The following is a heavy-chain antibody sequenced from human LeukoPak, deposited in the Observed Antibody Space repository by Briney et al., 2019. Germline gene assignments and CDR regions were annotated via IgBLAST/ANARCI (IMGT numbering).Heavy chain of an antibody. V-gene: IGHV3-23*01. CDR2: IFGSGGSP. J-gene: IGHJ4*02. Sequence: GGSLRLSCEASGFTFGSHAMYWVRQAPGKGLEWVAGIFGSGGSPHYADPVKGRFTISRDNSRNTVYLQINSLRAEDTAVYYCGKTTVGFSSGQKPAWPVDYWGQGTLVTVSS. CDR3: GKTTVGFSSGQKPAWPVDY. CDR1: GFTFGSHA. D-gene: IGHD6-19*01.